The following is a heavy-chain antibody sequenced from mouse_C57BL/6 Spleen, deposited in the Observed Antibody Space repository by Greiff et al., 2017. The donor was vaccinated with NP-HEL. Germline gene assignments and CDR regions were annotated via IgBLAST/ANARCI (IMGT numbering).Heavy chain of an antibody. CDR2: VSPAAGET. CDR3: ATTVVAPFDY. CDR1: GFNIKYYS. J-gene: IGHJ2*01. Sequence: VQLQQSGAELVKPGASVKLSCTASGFNIKYYSLHWFTPLPSPFLSFLFLVSPAAGETKYAPQFQGTATITADTSSNTAYLQLSSLTSEDTAVYYCATTVVAPFDYWGQGTTLTVSS. D-gene: IGHD1-1*01. V-gene: IGHV14-2*01.